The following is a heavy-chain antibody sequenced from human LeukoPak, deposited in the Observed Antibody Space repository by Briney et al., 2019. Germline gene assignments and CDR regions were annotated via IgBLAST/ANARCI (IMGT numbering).Heavy chain of an antibody. D-gene: IGHD7-27*01. CDR3: ARKFLTGRLIDY. V-gene: IGHV3-13*04. CDR1: GFTFTNYD. CDR2: IGLAGDA. Sequence: GGSLRLSCAASGFTFTNYDFHWVRQVLGRRLEWVSSIGLAGDAYYADSVKGRFTISRDTSRNTLYLQMNSLRAEDTALYYCARKFLTGRLIDYWGQGALVTVSS. J-gene: IGHJ4*02.